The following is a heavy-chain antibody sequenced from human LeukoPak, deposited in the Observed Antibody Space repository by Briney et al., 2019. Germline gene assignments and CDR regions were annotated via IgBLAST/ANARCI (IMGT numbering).Heavy chain of an antibody. CDR1: GFSLRTSGVG. Sequence: SGPTLVNPTPTLTLTCTFSGFSLRTSGVGVGWIRQPPGKALEWLALIYWNDDKRYSPSLKSRLTITKDTSKNQVVLTMTNMDPVDTATYYCAHRRRGYNWNDVPFDYWGQGTLVTVSS. CDR3: AHRRRGYNWNDVPFDY. D-gene: IGHD1-1*01. V-gene: IGHV2-5*01. CDR2: IYWNDDK. J-gene: IGHJ4*02.